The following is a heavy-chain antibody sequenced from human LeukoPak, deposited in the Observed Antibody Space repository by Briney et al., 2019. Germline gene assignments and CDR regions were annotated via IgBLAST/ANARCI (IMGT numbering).Heavy chain of an antibody. CDR3: ARDATTEPGTVYMDV. CDR2: IKPDGSEG. CDR1: GFTFSNYW. V-gene: IGHV3-7*01. Sequence: GGSLRLSCAASGFTFSNYWMGWARQAPGKGLEWVANIKPDGSEGSYVDSVKGRFTISRDNAKNSLYLQMNSLRAEDTALYFCARDATTEPGTVYMDVWGKGTTVTISS. J-gene: IGHJ6*03. D-gene: IGHD6-13*01.